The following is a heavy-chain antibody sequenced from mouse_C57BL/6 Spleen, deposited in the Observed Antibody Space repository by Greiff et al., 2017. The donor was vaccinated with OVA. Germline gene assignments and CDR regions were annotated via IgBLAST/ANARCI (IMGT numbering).Heavy chain of an antibody. CDR1: GYTFTDYE. D-gene: IGHD2-1*01. J-gene: IGHJ1*03. CDR3: TRGGNYGVGYWYFDV. CDR2: IDPETGGT. Sequence: QVQLQQSGAELVRPGASVTLSCKASGYTFTDYEMHWVKQTPVHGLEWIGAIDPETGGTAYNQKFKGKAILTADKSSSTADMELRSLTSGDSAVYYCTRGGNYGVGYWYFDVWGTGTTVTVSS. V-gene: IGHV1-15*01.